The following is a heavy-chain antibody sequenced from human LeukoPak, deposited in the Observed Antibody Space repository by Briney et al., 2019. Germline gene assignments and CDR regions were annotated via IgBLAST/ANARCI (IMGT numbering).Heavy chain of an antibody. CDR2: ISSNGGST. D-gene: IGHD2-15*01. CDR3: AGDNGDSCSGGSCYPGYFQH. J-gene: IGHJ1*01. CDR1: GFTFSSYA. Sequence: PGGSLRLSCAASGFTFSSYAMHWVRQAPGKGLEYVSAISSNGGSTYYANSVKGRFTISRDNSKNTLYLQIGSLRAEDMAVYYCAGDNGDSCSGGSCYPGYFQHWGQGTLVTVSS. V-gene: IGHV3-64*01.